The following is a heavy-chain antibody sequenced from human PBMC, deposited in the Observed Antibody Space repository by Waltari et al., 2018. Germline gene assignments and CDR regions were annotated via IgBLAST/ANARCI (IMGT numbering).Heavy chain of an antibody. CDR1: GFTFSSYA. V-gene: IGHV3-30*01. D-gene: IGHD3-16*01. CDR3: ARGWDWYFDL. J-gene: IGHJ2*01. CDR2: ISYDGSNK. Sequence: QVQLVESGGGVVQPGRSLRLSCAASGFTFSSYAMHWVRQAPGKGLEWVAVISYDGSNKYYADSVKGRFTISRDNSKNTLYLQMNSLRAEDTAVYYCARGWDWYFDLWGRGTLVTVSS.